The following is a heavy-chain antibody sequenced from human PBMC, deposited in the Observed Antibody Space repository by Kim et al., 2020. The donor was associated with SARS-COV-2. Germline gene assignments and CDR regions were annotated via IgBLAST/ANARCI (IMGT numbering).Heavy chain of an antibody. CDR2: IFYSGST. D-gene: IGHD1-26*01. CDR1: GGSISSNY. Sequence: SETLSLTCTVSGGSISSNYWSWIRQSPEKGLEWIGFIFYSGSTNYNPSLKSRVTISIDSSKNQFSLRLSSATAADTAVYYCARQPKRPREDYYGIDVWGQGTTVTVSS. CDR3: ARQPKRPREDYYGIDV. V-gene: IGHV4-59*08. J-gene: IGHJ6*02.